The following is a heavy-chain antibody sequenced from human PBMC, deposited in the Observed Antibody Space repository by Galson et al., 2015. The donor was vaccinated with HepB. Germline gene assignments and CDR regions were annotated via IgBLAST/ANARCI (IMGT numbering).Heavy chain of an antibody. V-gene: IGHV2-5*02. CDR3: AHRSSLIPGFFGI. CDR1: GFSLATPGLG. CDR2: IFWDDNK. Sequence: PALVKPTQTLTLTCAFSGFSLATPGLGVGWVRQPPGKALEWLALIFWDDNKRFSLSLKTSLTITAEPSKNNVVLTLANVGPGDTGTYYCAHRSSLIPGFFGIRGQETPVATPS. D-gene: IGHD2-21*01. J-gene: IGHJ4*03.